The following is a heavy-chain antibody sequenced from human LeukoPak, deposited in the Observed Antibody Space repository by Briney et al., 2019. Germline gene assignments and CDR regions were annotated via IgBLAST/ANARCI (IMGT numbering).Heavy chain of an antibody. V-gene: IGHV1-2*02. CDR3: ARALTTVVVDY. CDR2: INPNSGTT. Sequence: GASVKVSCKASGYTFTGNYMHWVRQAPGQGLEWMGWINPNSGTTNYAQRFQGRVTMTRDTSISTAYMELSGLTSDDTAVYYCARALTTVVVDYGGQGTLVTVSS. D-gene: IGHD4-23*01. CDR1: GYTFTGNY. J-gene: IGHJ4*02.